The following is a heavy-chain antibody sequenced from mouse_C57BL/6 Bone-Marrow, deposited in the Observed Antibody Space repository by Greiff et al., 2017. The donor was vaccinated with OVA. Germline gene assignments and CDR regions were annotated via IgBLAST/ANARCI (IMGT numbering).Heavy chain of an antibody. D-gene: IGHD1-1*01. CDR1: GYTFTSYW. CDR2: IHPSDSDT. CDR3: AISITTVVDWYFDV. V-gene: IGHV1-74*01. J-gene: IGHJ1*03. Sequence: QVHVKQPGAELVKPGASVKVSCKASGYTFTSYWMHWVKQRPGQGLEWIGRIHPSDSDTNYNQKFKGKATLTVDKSSSTAYMQLSSLTSEDSAVYYCAISITTVVDWYFDVWGTGTTVTVSS.